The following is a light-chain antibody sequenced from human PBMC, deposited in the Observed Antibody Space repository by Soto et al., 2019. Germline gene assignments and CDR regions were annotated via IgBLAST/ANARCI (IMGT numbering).Light chain of an antibody. CDR3: ISYTDRQSYL. J-gene: IGLJ1*01. V-gene: IGLV2-14*03. CDR1: SSDIGSYDH. Sequence: QSVLTQPASVSGSPGQSITISCSGTSSDIGSYDHVARYQQFPGKSPKLIIYAVSDRPSGVSDRFSGSKSGISDSLTISGLQTEDEADYYCISYTDRQSYLFGTGTKVTVL. CDR2: AVS.